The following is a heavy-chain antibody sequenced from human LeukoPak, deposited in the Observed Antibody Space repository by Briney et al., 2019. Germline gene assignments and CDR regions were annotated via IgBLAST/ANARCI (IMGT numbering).Heavy chain of an antibody. CDR1: GGTFSSYA. CDR2: IIPILGIA. CDR3: ARDRSSSSMGY. J-gene: IGHJ4*02. D-gene: IGHD2-2*01. Sequence: SVKVSCKASGGTFSSYAISWVRQAPGQGLEWMGRIIPILGIANYAQKFQGRVTITADKSTSTAYMELSSLRSEDTAVYYCARDRSSSSMGYWGQGTLVTVSS. V-gene: IGHV1-69*04.